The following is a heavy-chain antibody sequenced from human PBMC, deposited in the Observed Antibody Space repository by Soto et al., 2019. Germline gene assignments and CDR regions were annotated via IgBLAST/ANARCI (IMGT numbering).Heavy chain of an antibody. CDR3: ARLGPDTAMDYYYYYYMDV. Sequence: SETLSLTCTVSGGSISSYYWSWIRQPPGKGLEWIGYIYYSGSTNYNPSLKSRVTISVDTSKNQFSLKLSSVTAADTAVYYCARLGPDTAMDYYYYYYMDVWGKGTTVTVSS. V-gene: IGHV4-59*08. J-gene: IGHJ6*03. CDR2: IYYSGST. D-gene: IGHD5-18*01. CDR1: GGSISSYY.